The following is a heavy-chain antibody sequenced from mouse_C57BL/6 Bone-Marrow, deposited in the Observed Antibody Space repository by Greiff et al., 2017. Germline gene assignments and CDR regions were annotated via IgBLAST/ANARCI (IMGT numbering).Heavy chain of an antibody. D-gene: IGHD2-4*01. CDR2: ISDGGSYT. CDR3: SGVYDYDPQVAY. V-gene: IGHV5-4*01. CDR1: GFTFSSYA. Sequence: DVQLVESGGGLVKPGGSLKLSCAASGFTFSSYAMSWVRQTPEKRLEWVATISDGGSYTYYPDNVKGRFTISRDNAKNNLYLQMGHLKSEDTAMYYCSGVYDYDPQVAYWGQGTLVTVSA. J-gene: IGHJ3*01.